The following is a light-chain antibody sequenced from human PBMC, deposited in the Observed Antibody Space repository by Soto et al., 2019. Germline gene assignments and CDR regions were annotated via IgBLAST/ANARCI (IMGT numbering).Light chain of an antibody. V-gene: IGKV3-15*01. CDR3: QQYNNWPIT. CDR1: QTVGSN. Sequence: IVMTQSPATLSVSPGERAALSCRASQTVGSNLAWYQQKPGQAPRLLISGASTRATGVPARFSGSGSGTEFTLTISSLQSEDFAVYYCQQYNNWPITFGQGTQFDIK. J-gene: IGKJ1*01. CDR2: GAS.